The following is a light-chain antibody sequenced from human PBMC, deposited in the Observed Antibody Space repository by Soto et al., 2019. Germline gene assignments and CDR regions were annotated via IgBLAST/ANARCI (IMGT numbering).Light chain of an antibody. CDR3: QEYNSYPWT. Sequence: DIQMPQSPSTLSASVGDRVTITCRASQSISSWLAWYQQKPGKAPKILIYKASSLESGVPSRFSGSGSGTEVTLTISSLQPDDFATYYCQEYNSYPWTFGQGTKVEIK. V-gene: IGKV1-5*03. J-gene: IGKJ1*01. CDR1: QSISSW. CDR2: KAS.